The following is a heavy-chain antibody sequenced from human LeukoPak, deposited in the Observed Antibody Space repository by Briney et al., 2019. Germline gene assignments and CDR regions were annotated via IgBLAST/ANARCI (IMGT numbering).Heavy chain of an antibody. CDR3: ARYIGYCSGGSCYSFDY. V-gene: IGHV4-61*08. D-gene: IGHD2-15*01. J-gene: IGHJ4*02. Sequence: SETLSLTCTVSGGSISSGGYYWSWIRQHPRKGLEWIGYIYYSGSTNYNPSLKSRVTISVDTSKNQFSLKLSSVTAADTAVYYCARYIGYCSGGSCYSFDYWGQGTLVTVSS. CDR1: GGSISSGGYY. CDR2: IYYSGST.